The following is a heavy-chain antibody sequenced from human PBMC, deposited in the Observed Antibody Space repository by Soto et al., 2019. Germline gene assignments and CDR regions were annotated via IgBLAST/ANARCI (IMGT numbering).Heavy chain of an antibody. V-gene: IGHV4-61*01. CDR3: ARGRSIVPWDY. CDR2: IYYSGST. Sequence: SAETLSLTCTVSVGSVSSGSYYWGWIRHPPGKGLEWIGYIYYSGSTNYNPSLKSRVTISVDTSKNQFSLKLSSVTAADTAVYYCARGRSIVPWDYWGQGTLVTVSS. J-gene: IGHJ4*02. D-gene: IGHD2-2*01. CDR1: VGSVSSGSYY.